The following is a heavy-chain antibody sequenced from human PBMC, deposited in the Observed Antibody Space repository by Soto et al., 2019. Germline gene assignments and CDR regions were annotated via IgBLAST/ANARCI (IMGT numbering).Heavy chain of an antibody. D-gene: IGHD6-19*01. CDR3: ARGFWILLDSAVADAFDY. CDR1: GFSFSNYG. J-gene: IGHJ4*02. CDR2: IWYDGNNR. Sequence: PGGSLRLSCAASGFSFSNYGMHWVRQAPGKGLEWVAVIWYDGNNRYYADSVKDRFTISRENSKNTLYLQMNGLRVEDTAVYYCARGFWILLDSAVADAFDYWGQGSLVTVSS. V-gene: IGHV3-33*01.